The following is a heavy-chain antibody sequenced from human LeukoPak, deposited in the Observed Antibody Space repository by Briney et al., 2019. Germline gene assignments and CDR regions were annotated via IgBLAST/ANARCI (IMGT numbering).Heavy chain of an antibody. V-gene: IGHV3-30*03. CDR3: VTEDPYIPY. Sequence: GGSLRLSCAASGFTFSSYGMHWVRQAPGKGLEWVAVISYDGSNKYYADSVKGRFTISRDNSKNTLYLQMNSLRAEDTAVYYCVTEDPYIPYWGQGTLVTVSS. CDR1: GFTFSSYG. CDR2: ISYDGSNK. J-gene: IGHJ4*02.